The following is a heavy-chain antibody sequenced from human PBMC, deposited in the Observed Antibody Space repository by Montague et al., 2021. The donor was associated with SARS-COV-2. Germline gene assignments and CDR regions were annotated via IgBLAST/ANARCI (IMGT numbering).Heavy chain of an antibody. D-gene: IGHD2-21*02. CDR2: TYYRPKWYN. J-gene: IGHJ2*01. CDR3: ARAYCGGDCYFYWYFDL. CDR1: GDSVSSNIAT. Sequence: CAISGDSVSSNIATWNWIRQSPSRGLEWLGRTYYRPKWYNDYAVSEKSRVIINPDTSNNRISPQLNSVTPEDTAVYYCARAYCGGDCYFYWYFDLWGRGTLVTVSS. V-gene: IGHV6-1*01.